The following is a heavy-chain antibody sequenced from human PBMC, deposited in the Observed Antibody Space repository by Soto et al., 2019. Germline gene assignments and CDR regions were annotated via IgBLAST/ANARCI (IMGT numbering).Heavy chain of an antibody. V-gene: IGHV1-18*01. J-gene: IGHJ4*02. D-gene: IGHD6-19*01. CDR2: ISAYNGNT. CDR3: AGDVVWLGYAGYFDY. CDR1: GYTFTSYG. Sequence: QVQLVQSGAEVKKPGASVKVSCKASGYTFTSYGISWVRQAPGQGLEWMGWISAYNGNTNYAQKLQGRVTMSTDTSTSTAYMELRSLRSDDTAVYYCAGDVVWLGYAGYFDYWGQGTLVTVSS.